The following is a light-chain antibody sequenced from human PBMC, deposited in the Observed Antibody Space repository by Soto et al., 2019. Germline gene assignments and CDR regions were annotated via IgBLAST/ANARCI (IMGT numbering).Light chain of an antibody. CDR1: QSVSSNY. CDR3: QQYGSSLYT. V-gene: IGKV3-20*01. Sequence: EIVLTQSPGTLSLSPGERATLSCRASQSVSSNYLAWYQQKPGQAPRLLMYGASTRATGIPDRFSGSGSGTDFSLTISRLEPEDVAVYYCQQYGSSLYTFGQGTKLEI. CDR2: GAS. J-gene: IGKJ2*01.